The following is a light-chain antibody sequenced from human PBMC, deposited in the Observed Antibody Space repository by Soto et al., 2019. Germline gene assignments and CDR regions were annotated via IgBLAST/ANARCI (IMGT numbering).Light chain of an antibody. CDR2: GAF. Sequence: AIQMTQSPSSLSASVGDRLTITCRASQDVRNYVGWYQQKPGKAPKFLIYGAFSLEAGTPSRFSGSGYGTEFTLTINRLLPEDFATYFCLPDYSWPWTFGQGTKVEV. J-gene: IGKJ1*01. CDR3: LPDYSWPWT. CDR1: QDVRNY. V-gene: IGKV1-6*01.